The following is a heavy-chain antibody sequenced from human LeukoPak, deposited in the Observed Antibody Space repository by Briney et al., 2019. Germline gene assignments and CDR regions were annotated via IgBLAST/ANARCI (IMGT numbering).Heavy chain of an antibody. D-gene: IGHD5/OR15-5a*01. J-gene: IGHJ3*02. CDR2: IYTSGST. V-gene: IGHV4-61*02. CDR3: ARDRSNDAFDI. Sequence: PSQTLSLTCTVSGGSISSGSYYWSWIRQPAGKGLEWIGRIYTSGSTNYNPSLKSRVTISVDTSKNQFSLKLSSVTAADTAVHYCARDRSNDAFDIWGQGTMVTVSS. CDR1: GGSISSGSYY.